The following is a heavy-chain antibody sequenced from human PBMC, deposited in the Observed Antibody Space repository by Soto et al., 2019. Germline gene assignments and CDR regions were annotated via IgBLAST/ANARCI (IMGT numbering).Heavy chain of an antibody. CDR1: GFTFRDYA. CDR3: AKDIRLYDYGMDV. D-gene: IGHD3-16*01. V-gene: IGHV3-9*01. J-gene: IGHJ6*02. Sequence: EVPLVESGGDLVQPGRSLRLSCAATGFTFRDYAMHWVRQAPGKGLEWVSGIKWNGDVIGYADSVKGRFTISRDNAKNSLYLQMNSLRAEDTALYYCAKDIRLYDYGMDVWGQGTTVTVSS. CDR2: IKWNGDVI.